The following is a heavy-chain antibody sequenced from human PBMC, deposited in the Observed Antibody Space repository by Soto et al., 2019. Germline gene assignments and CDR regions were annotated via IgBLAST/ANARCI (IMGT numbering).Heavy chain of an antibody. CDR1: GFTFGSFT. Sequence: EVHLVEAGGGLVKPGESLTLSCAASGFTFGSFTLNWVRQAPRKGLEWVSSISSSSAYIYYAESVKGRFTISRDNARSTLYLQMNSLRLDDTAVYFCARDGLPFGGDWGQGTLVAVSS. V-gene: IGHV3-21*06. CDR2: ISSSSAYI. J-gene: IGHJ4*02. D-gene: IGHD3-16*01. CDR3: ARDGLPFGGD.